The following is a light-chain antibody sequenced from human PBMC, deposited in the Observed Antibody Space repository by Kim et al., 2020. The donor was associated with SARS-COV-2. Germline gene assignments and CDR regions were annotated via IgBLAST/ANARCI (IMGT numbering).Light chain of an antibody. Sequence: APTGDRVTITCRASQGISSYLAWYQQKPGKAPKLLIYAASTLQSGVPSRFSGSGSGTDFTLTISCLQSEDFATYYCQQYYSYPWTFGQGTKGDIK. J-gene: IGKJ1*01. V-gene: IGKV1-8*01. CDR3: QQYYSYPWT. CDR1: QGISSY. CDR2: AAS.